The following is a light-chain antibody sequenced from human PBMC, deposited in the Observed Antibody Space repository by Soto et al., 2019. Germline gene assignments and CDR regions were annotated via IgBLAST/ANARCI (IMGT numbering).Light chain of an antibody. V-gene: IGLV2-8*01. CDR2: EVT. CDR3: SSYAGSINWV. CDR1: SSDVGGYNY. J-gene: IGLJ3*02. Sequence: QSALTQPPSASGSPGQSVTFSCTGTSSDVGGYNYVSWYQQHPGRAPKLIIYEVTKRPSGVPDRFSGSKSGNTASLTVSGLQAEDEADYYCSSYAGSINWVFGGGTKLTVL.